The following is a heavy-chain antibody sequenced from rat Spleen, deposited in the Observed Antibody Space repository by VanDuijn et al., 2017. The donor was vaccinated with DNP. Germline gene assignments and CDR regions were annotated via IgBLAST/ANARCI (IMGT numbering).Heavy chain of an antibody. V-gene: IGHV5-31*01. J-gene: IGHJ2*01. CDR3: TTADF. Sequence: EVQLVESGGDLVQPGTSLKLSCVASGFTFSNWWMTWIRQVPGKGLEWIASINSRGDTTYYPDSVKGRFTISRENAKNILYLQMDSLRSEDTAIYYCTTADFWGQGVMVTVSS. CDR2: INSRGDTT. CDR1: GFTFSNWW.